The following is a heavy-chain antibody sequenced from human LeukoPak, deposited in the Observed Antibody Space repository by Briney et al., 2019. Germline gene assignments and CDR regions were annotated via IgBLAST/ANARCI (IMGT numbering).Heavy chain of an antibody. CDR3: AKVPLSAGGWYEY. CDR1: GFTFSRYA. CDR2: ISGSGGST. D-gene: IGHD6-19*01. V-gene: IGHV3-23*01. Sequence: PGGSLRLFCAASGFTFSRYAMSWVRQAPGKGLEWVSAISGSGGSTYYADSVKGRFTISRDNSKNTLYLQMNSLRAEDTAFYYCAKVPLSAGGWYEYWGQGTLVTVSS. J-gene: IGHJ4*02.